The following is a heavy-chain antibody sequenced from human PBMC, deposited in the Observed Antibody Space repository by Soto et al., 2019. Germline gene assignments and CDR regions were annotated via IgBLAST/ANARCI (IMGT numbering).Heavy chain of an antibody. J-gene: IGHJ4*02. CDR1: GFTFSSYS. CDR3: AKDRRKVVVAAPFDY. CDR2: ISYDGSNK. V-gene: IGHV3-30*18. D-gene: IGHD2-15*01. Sequence: HPGGSLRLSCAASGFTFSSYSMNWVRQAPGKGLEWVAVISYDGSNKYYADSVKGRFTISRDNSKNTLYLQMNSLRAEDTAVYYCAKDRRKVVVAAPFDYWGQGTLVTVSS.